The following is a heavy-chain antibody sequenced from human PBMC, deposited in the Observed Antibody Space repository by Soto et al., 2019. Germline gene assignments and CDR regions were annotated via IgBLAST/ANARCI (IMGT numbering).Heavy chain of an antibody. V-gene: IGHV1-18*01. CDR3: AREWAVVPSYYYYYGMDV. CDR1: GYTFTSYG. Sequence: QVPLVQSGAEVKKPGASVKVSCKASGYTFTSYGISWVRQAPGQGLEWMGWISAYNGNTNYAQKLQGRVTMTTDTSTSTAYMELRSLRSDDTAVYYCAREWAVVPSYYYYYGMDVWGQGTTVTVSS. J-gene: IGHJ6*02. D-gene: IGHD2-2*01. CDR2: ISAYNGNT.